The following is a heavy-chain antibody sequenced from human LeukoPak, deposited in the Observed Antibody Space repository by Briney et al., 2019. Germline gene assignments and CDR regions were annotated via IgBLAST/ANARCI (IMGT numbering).Heavy chain of an antibody. CDR3: ARVDIDHVGTAAVDY. CDR2: IYYSGST. CDR1: GGSISSYY. J-gene: IGHJ4*02. V-gene: IGHV4-59*12. Sequence: PSETLSLTCTVSGGSISSYYWSWIRQPPGKGVDGGGYIYYSGSTNYNPSLKRRVTISVDTSKNQFSLNLSSVTPADTAVYYCARVDIDHVGTAAVDYWGQGTPVTVSS. D-gene: IGHD2-2*03.